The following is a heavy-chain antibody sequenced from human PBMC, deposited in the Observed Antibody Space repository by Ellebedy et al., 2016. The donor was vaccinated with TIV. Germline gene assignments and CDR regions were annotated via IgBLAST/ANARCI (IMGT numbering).Heavy chain of an antibody. Sequence: ESLKISCAASGFTFSSYAMHWVRQAPGKGLEWVSYISSSSSTIYYADSVKGRFTISRDNAKNSLYLQMNSLRAEDTAVYYCARNLLTSSFDYWGQGTLVTVSS. D-gene: IGHD2-21*01. CDR2: ISSSSSTI. V-gene: IGHV3-48*01. CDR1: GFTFSSYA. CDR3: ARNLLTSSFDY. J-gene: IGHJ4*02.